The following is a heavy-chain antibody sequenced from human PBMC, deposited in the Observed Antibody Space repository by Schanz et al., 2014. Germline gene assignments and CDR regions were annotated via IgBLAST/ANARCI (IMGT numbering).Heavy chain of an antibody. D-gene: IGHD2-15*01. CDR1: GFSLDIFA. CDR3: AKTPREYCNYDNCPNWFDS. Sequence: EVHLLESGGGLVEPGGSLRLSCATSGFSLDIFAVSWVRQAPGKGLEWVSAISASGGTTYYADSVKGRFTISRDNSKNSLYLQMNSLKAEDTAVYYWAKTPREYCNYDNCPNWFDSWGQGTLVTASS. CDR2: ISASGGTT. J-gene: IGHJ5*01. V-gene: IGHV3-23*01.